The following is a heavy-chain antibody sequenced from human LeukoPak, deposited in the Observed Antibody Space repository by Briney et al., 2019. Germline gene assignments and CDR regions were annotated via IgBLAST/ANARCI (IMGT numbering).Heavy chain of an antibody. D-gene: IGHD1-26*01. J-gene: IGHJ6*03. V-gene: IGHV4-39*01. CDR2: IYYSGST. Sequence: SETLSLTCTVSGGSISSSSYYWGWIRQPPGKGLEWIGSIYYSGSTYYNPSLKSRVTISVDTSKNQFSLKLSSVTAADTAVYYCARRYSGSYSQYYYYYMDVWGKGTTVTVSS. CDR1: GGSISSSSYY. CDR3: ARRYSGSYSQYYYYYMDV.